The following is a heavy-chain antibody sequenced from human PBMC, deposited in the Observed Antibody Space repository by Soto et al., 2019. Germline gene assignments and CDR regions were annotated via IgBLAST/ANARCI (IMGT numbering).Heavy chain of an antibody. CDR2: ISSSGSTI. V-gene: IGHV3-11*01. J-gene: IGHJ3*02. D-gene: IGHD1-26*01. CDR1: GFTFSDYY. CDR3: ARDQLVVRARCAFDI. Sequence: GGSLRLSCAASGFTFSDYYMSWIRQAPGKGLEWVSDISSSGSTIYYADSLKGRFTISRDNAKNSLYLQMNSLRAEDSAAYYCARDQLVVRARCAFDIWGQGTLVTVSS.